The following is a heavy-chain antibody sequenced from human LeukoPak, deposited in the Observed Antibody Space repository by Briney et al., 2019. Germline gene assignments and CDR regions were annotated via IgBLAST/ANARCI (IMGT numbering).Heavy chain of an antibody. Sequence: GASVKVSCTASGYAFSDHGGNWVRQAPGQGLDLMGCISGYNGHTSYAQKFQGRVMVTTDRSTNTAYLELRSLRSDDTAVYYCARVPNPRNTYGYNDKWGQGTLVTVSS. D-gene: IGHD5-18*01. CDR1: GYAFSDHG. CDR3: ARVPNPRNTYGYNDK. J-gene: IGHJ4*02. V-gene: IGHV1-18*04. CDR2: ISGYNGHT.